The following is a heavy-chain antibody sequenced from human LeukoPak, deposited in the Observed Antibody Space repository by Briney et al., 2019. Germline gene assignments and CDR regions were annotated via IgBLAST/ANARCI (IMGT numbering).Heavy chain of an antibody. J-gene: IGHJ4*02. CDR1: GFIFSTYA. V-gene: IGHV3-30*04. Sequence: GGSLRLSCAASGFIFSTYAMHWVRQAPGKGLEWVAVISYHGRDQYYADSVRGRFTISRDNSKSTLSLQMNSLRAEDTAVYYCARGVRGSYWVYWGQGTLVTVSS. CDR2: ISYHGRDQ. CDR3: ARGVRGSYWVY. D-gene: IGHD1-26*01.